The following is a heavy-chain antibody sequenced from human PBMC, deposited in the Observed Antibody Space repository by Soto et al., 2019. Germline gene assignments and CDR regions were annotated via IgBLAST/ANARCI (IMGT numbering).Heavy chain of an antibody. CDR3: ARDVRGRGIAVAGRFWYFDL. CDR1: GASISSGGYY. Sequence: QVQLQESGPGLVKPSQTLSLTCTVSGASISSGGYYWNWIRQHPGKGLEWIGYIYYSGSTYYNPSLKSRVTISVDTSKNEFSLTLSSVTAADTAVYYCARDVRGRGIAVAGRFWYFDLWGRGTLVTVSS. CDR2: IYYSGST. V-gene: IGHV4-31*03. J-gene: IGHJ2*01. D-gene: IGHD6-19*01.